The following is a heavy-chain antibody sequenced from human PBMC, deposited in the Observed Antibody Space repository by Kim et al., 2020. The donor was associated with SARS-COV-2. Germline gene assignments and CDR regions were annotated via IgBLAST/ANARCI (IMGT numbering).Heavy chain of an antibody. CDR3: ARLGYYSNHDAFDI. J-gene: IGHJ3*02. CDR2: IWYDGSNK. Sequence: GGSLRLSCAASGFTFSSYGMHWVRQAPGKGLEWVAVIWYDGSNKYYADSVKGRFTISRDNSKNTLYLQMNSLRAEDTAVYYCARLGYYSNHDAFDIWGQGTMVTVSS. D-gene: IGHD3-22*01. CDR1: GFTFSSYG. V-gene: IGHV3-33*01.